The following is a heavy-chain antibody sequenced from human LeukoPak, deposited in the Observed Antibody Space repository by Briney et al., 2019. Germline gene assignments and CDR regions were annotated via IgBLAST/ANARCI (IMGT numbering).Heavy chain of an antibody. V-gene: IGHV1-3*01. D-gene: IGHD4-17*01. J-gene: IGHJ4*02. CDR1: GYTFTSYA. CDR3: AVPAHDYGIFDY. CDR2: INAGNGNT. Sequence: GASVKVSCKASGYTFTSYAMHWVRQAPGQRLEWMGWINAGNGNTKYSQKFQGRVTITRDTSASTAYMELSSLRSEDMAVYYCAVPAHDYGIFDYWGQGTLVTVSS.